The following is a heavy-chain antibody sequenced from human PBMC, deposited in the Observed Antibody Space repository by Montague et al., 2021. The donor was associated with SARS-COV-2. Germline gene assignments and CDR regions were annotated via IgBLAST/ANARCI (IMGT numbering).Heavy chain of an antibody. CDR2: ISGSGGST. J-gene: IGHJ6*02. V-gene: IGHV3-23*01. D-gene: IGHD3-10*01. CDR3: ANGRGFGELFPYYYYYGMDV. Sequence: SLRLSCAASGFTFSSYAMSWVRQAPGKGLEWVSAISGSGGSTYYADSVKGRFTISRDNSKNTLYLQMNSLRAEDTAVYYCANGRGFGELFPYYYYYGMDVWGQGTTVTVSS. CDR1: GFTFSSYA.